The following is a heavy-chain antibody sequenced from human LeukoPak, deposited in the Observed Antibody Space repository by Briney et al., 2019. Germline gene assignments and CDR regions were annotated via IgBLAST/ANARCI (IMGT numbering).Heavy chain of an antibody. CDR3: AKGNSGSYYLFDY. D-gene: IGHD1-26*01. V-gene: IGHV3-23*01. J-gene: IGHJ4*02. Sequence: GGSLRLSCAASGFTFSSYVMSWVRQAPEKGLEWVSAISGSGGSTYYADSVKGRFTISRDNSKNTLYLQMNSLRAEDTAVYYCAKGNSGSYYLFDYWGQGTLVTVSS. CDR2: ISGSGGST. CDR1: GFTFSSYV.